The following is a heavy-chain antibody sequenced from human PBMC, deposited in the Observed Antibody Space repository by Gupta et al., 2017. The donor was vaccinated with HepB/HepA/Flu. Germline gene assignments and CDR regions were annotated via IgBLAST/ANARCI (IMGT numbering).Heavy chain of an antibody. J-gene: IGHJ4*02. CDR3: ARSTRDGYNSAYFDY. D-gene: IGHD5-24*01. CDR2: IYYSGNT. CDR1: GGSISSSSSY. Sequence: QLQLQESGPGLVKPSETLSLTCTVSGGSISSSSSYWGWIRQPPGTGLEWIGSIYYSGNTYYNPALASRVSISVDKSKNQVALKRSSVTAADTAVYYCARSTRDGYNSAYFDYWCQGTLVTVSS. V-gene: IGHV4-39*01.